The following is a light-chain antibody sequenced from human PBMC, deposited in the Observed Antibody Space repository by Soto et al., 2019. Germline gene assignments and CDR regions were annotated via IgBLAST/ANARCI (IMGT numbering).Light chain of an antibody. CDR3: ATWDDNLNGSGV. V-gene: IGLV1-44*01. CDR1: SSNIGSNT. J-gene: IGLJ2*01. Sequence: QSVLTQPPSASGTPGQRVTISCSGSSSNIGSNTVTWYQQLPGTAPQLLIYSNNQRPSGVPDRFSGSKSGTSASLAISGLQSEDEADYYCATWDDNLNGSGVFGGGTKVNVL. CDR2: SNN.